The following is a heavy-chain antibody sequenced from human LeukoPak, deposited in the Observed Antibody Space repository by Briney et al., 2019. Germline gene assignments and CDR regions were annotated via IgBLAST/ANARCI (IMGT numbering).Heavy chain of an antibody. J-gene: IGHJ6*03. Sequence: GGSLRLSCAASGFTFSSYGMHWVRQAPGKGLEWVAVIWYDGSNKYYADSVKGRFTISRDNSKNTLYLQMNSLRAEDTAVYYCARDHVSSSDYYYYYMDVWGKGTTVTVSS. D-gene: IGHD6-6*01. V-gene: IGHV3-33*01. CDR2: IWYDGSNK. CDR3: ARDHVSSSDYYYYYMDV. CDR1: GFTFSSYG.